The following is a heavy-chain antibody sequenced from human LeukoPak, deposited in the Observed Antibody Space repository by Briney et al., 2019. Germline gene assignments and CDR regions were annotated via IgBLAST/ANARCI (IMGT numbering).Heavy chain of an antibody. CDR1: GGTFSSYA. D-gene: IGHD2-15*01. J-gene: IGHJ4*02. Sequence: GASVKVSCKASGGTFSSYAISWVRQAPGQGLEWMGGIIPIFGTANYAQKFQGRVTITADESTSTAYMELSSLRSEDTAVYYCARANCGGGSCYSDYWGQGTLVTVSS. CDR3: ARANCGGGSCYSDY. V-gene: IGHV1-69*01. CDR2: IIPIFGTA.